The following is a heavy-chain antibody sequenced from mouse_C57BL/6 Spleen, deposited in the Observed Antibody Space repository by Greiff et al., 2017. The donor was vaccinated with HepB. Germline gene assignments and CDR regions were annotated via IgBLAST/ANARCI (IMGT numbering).Heavy chain of an antibody. Sequence: QVQLQQPGAELVKPGASVKMSCKASGYTFTSYWITWVKQRPGQGLEWIGDIYPGSGSTNYNEKFKSKATLTVDTSSSTAYMQLSSLTSEDSAVYYCARSTMVTTSFDYWGQGTTLTVSS. V-gene: IGHV1-55*01. CDR2: IYPGSGST. CDR3: ARSTMVTTSFDY. D-gene: IGHD2-2*01. CDR1: GYTFTSYW. J-gene: IGHJ2*01.